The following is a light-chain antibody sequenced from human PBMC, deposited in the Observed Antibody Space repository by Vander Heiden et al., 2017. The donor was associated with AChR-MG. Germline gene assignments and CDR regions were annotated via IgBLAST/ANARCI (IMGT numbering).Light chain of an antibody. CDR2: DVS. CDR1: SSDVGGYNY. J-gene: IGLJ2*01. CDR3: SSYTSSSTVV. V-gene: IGLV2-14*03. Sequence: QSALTPPASVSGSPGQSVTISCPGTSSDVGGYNYVSWYQQHPGKAPTLMIYDVSNRPSGVSNRCSGAKSGNTASLSISGLQAEDEADYYCSSYTSSSTVVFGGGTKLTVL.